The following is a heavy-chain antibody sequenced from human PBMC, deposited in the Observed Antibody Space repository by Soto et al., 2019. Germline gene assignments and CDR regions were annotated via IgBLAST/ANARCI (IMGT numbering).Heavy chain of an antibody. CDR1: GFTFSDYY. CDR3: ARVPYDYFWGRDTPHFDY. V-gene: IGHV3-11*01. J-gene: IGHJ4*02. D-gene: IGHD3-16*01. Sequence: QVQLVESGGGLVKPGGSLRLSCAASGFTFSDYYMSWIRHAPGKGLEWVSYIIRSGSTIYYADSVKGRFTIYRDNAKNSLYLPIISVRAEDTAVYYCARVPYDYFWGRDTPHFDYWGQGTLFTVSS. CDR2: IIRSGSTI.